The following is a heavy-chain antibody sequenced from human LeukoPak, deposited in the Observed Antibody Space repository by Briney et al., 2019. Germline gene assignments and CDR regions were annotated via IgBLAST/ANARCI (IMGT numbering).Heavy chain of an antibody. Sequence: GGSLRLSCAASGFTFDVYAMLWVRQAPGKSLEWVSGISWHSDSIGYADSVKGRFTNSRDNAKNSLYLQMNSLRAEDTALYYCAKDTDSGSYPTYFDYWGQGTLVTVSS. V-gene: IGHV3-9*01. J-gene: IGHJ4*02. CDR2: ISWHSDSI. CDR3: AKDTDSGSYPTYFDY. D-gene: IGHD1-26*01. CDR1: GFTFDVYA.